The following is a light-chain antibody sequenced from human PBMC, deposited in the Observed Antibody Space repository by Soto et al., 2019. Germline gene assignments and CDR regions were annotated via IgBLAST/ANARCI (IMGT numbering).Light chain of an antibody. CDR2: STS. V-gene: IGKV3-20*01. Sequence: EIVLTQSPDTLSLSLGERGTLSCRASQRFGSSNLAWYQQKPGQAPRLLIYSTSSRATGIPDRFSGSGSGTEFTLTISRLEPEDFAVYYCQQYGNSPWTFGQGTKVDIK. CDR3: QQYGNSPWT. CDR1: QRFGSSN. J-gene: IGKJ1*01.